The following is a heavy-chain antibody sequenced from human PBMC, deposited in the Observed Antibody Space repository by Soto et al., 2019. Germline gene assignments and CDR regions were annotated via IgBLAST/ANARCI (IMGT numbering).Heavy chain of an antibody. V-gene: IGHV1-69*01. J-gene: IGHJ5*02. CDR2: IIPIFGTA. CDR1: GGTFSSYA. Sequence: QVQLVQSGAEVKKPGSSVKVSCKASGGTFSSYAISWVRQAPGQGLEWMGGIIPIFGTANYAQKFQGRVTITADESTSTAYMELSSLRSEDTAVYYCARDLPGSSSYHFARWFDPWGQGTLVTVSS. CDR3: ARDLPGSSSYHFARWFDP. D-gene: IGHD6-6*01.